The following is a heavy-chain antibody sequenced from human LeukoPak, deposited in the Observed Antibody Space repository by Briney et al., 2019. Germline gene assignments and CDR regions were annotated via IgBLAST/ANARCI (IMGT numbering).Heavy chain of an antibody. CDR3: AGPNQAGVYAEGSWFDP. D-gene: IGHD1-14*01. CDR2: ISSSSSYI. V-gene: IGHV3-21*01. Sequence: GGSLRLSCAASGFTFSSYSMNWVRQAPGKGLEWVSSISSSSSYIYYADSVKGRFTISRDNAKNSLYLQMNSLRAEDTAVYYCAGPNQAGVYAEGSWFDPWGQGTLVTVSS. CDR1: GFTFSSYS. J-gene: IGHJ5*02.